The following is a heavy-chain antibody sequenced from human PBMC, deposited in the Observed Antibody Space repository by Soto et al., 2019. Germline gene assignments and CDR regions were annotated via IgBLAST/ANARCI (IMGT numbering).Heavy chain of an antibody. J-gene: IGHJ6*02. CDR2: TWYDGSNK. V-gene: IGHV3-33*01. CDR1: GFTFSSYG. Sequence: QEQLVESGGGVVQPGRSLTLSCAASGFTFSSYGMHWVRQAPGKGLEWVAVTWYDGSNKDYADSVKGRFTISRDNSKNTLDLQMNSLRDEDTAVYYCERAKSRHGDSGMDVWGQGTTVTVSS. CDR3: ERAKSRHGDSGMDV. D-gene: IGHD4-17*01.